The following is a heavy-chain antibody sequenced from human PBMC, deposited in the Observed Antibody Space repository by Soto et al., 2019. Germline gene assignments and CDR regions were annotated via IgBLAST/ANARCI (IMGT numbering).Heavy chain of an antibody. CDR3: ARVGYGDYEGGFDY. V-gene: IGHV4-4*02. CDR2: IYHSGST. Sequence: SETLSLTCAVSSGSISSSNWWSWVRQPPGKGLEWIGEIYHSGSTNYNPSLKSRVTISVDKSKNQFSLKLSSVTAADTAVYYCARVGYGDYEGGFDYWGQGTLVTVSS. J-gene: IGHJ4*02. D-gene: IGHD4-17*01. CDR1: SGSISSSNW.